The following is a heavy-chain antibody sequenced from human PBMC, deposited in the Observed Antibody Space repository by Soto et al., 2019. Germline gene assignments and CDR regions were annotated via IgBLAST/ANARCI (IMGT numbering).Heavy chain of an antibody. CDR1: GGTFSSYA. J-gene: IGHJ4*02. V-gene: IGHV1-69*06. Sequence: SVKVSCKASGGTFSSYAISWVRQAPGQGLEWMGGIIPIFGTANYAQKFQGRVTITADKSTNTAYMELSSLRSEDTAVYYCATRAPYYYDSSAPFDYRGQGTLVTVSS. D-gene: IGHD3-22*01. CDR3: ATRAPYYYDSSAPFDY. CDR2: IIPIFGTA.